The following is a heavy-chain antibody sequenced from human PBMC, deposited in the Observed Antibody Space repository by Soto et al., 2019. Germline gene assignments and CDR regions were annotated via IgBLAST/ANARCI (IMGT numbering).Heavy chain of an antibody. CDR3: ARDRYLMVYAIHAFDI. CDR1: GYTFTSYG. J-gene: IGHJ3*02. D-gene: IGHD2-8*01. V-gene: IGHV1-18*01. Sequence: ASVKVSCKASGYTFTSYGIIWVRQAPGQGLEWMGWISAYNGNTNYAQKLQGRVTMTTDTSTSTAYMELRSLRSDDTAVYYCARDRYLMVYAIHAFDIWGQGTMVTVS. CDR2: ISAYNGNT.